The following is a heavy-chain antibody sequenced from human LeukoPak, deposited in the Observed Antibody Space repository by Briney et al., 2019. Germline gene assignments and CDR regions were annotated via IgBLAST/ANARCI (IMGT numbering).Heavy chain of an antibody. Sequence: SETLSLTCTVSGGSISSSSYYWGWIRQPQGKGLEWIGSIYYSGSTYYNPSLKSRVTISVDTSKNQFSLKLSSVTAADTAVYYCATRPPRGYYFDYWGQGTLVTVSS. CDR1: GGSISSSSYY. D-gene: IGHD3-10*01. CDR2: IYYSGST. V-gene: IGHV4-39*01. CDR3: ATRPPRGYYFDY. J-gene: IGHJ4*02.